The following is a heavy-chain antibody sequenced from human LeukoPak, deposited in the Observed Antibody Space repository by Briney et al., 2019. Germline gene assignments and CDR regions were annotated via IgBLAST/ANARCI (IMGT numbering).Heavy chain of an antibody. CDR3: AKDRAFLWFGDL. CDR1: GFTFSSYA. CDR2: ISDSGGTT. D-gene: IGHD3-10*01. V-gene: IGHV3-23*01. Sequence: GGSLRLSCAASGFTFSSYAMSWVRQAPGKGLEWVSGISDSGGTTYYADSVKGRFTISRDNSKNTLYLQMNSLRAEDAAVYYCAKDRAFLWFGDLWGQGTLVTVSS. J-gene: IGHJ5*02.